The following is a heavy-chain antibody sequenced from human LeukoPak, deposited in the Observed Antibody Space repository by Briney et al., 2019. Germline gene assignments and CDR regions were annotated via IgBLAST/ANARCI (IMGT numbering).Heavy chain of an antibody. D-gene: IGHD6-13*01. J-gene: IGHJ4*02. V-gene: IGHV4-59*02. CDR2: IYYSGST. Sequence: PSETLSLTCTVSGGSVTDYYWSWIRQSPGKGLEWIGYIYYSGSTNYNPSLKSRVTISVDTSKNQFSLKLSSVTAADTAVYYCARGGAAAGYYFDYWGQGTLVTVSS. CDR3: ARGGAAAGYYFDY. CDR1: GGSVTDYY.